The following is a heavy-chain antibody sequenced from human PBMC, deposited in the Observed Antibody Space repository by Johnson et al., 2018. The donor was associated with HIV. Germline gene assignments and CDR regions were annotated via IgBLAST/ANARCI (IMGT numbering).Heavy chain of an antibody. CDR1: GFTFSSYA. D-gene: IGHD3-22*01. V-gene: IGHV3-30-3*01. Sequence: QVQLVESGGGVVQPGRSLRLSCAASGFTFSSYAMHWVRQAPGKGLEWVAVISYDGSNKDYADSVKGRFTISRDNSKNTLYLQMNSVRAEETAVYYCARGGMTYYYDSSGYPDAFDIWGQGTMVTVSS. CDR2: ISYDGSNK. CDR3: ARGGMTYYYDSSGYPDAFDI. J-gene: IGHJ3*02.